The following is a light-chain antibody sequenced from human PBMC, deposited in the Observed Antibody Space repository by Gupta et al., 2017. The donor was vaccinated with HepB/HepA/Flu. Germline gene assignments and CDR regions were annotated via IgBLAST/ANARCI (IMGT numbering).Light chain of an antibody. CDR3: QQYNNWPRTT. V-gene: IGKV3-15*01. Sequence: MVPTKTAASRSVSAGERATLSCRASQSVSSNLAWYQQKPGQAPRLLIYGASTRATGIPARFSGSGSGTEFTLTISSLQSEDFAVYYCQQYNNWPRTTFGQGTKLEIK. CDR1: QSVSSN. CDR2: GAS. J-gene: IGKJ2*01.